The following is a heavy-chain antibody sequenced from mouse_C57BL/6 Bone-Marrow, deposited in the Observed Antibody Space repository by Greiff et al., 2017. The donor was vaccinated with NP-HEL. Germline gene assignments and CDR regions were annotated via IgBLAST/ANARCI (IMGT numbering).Heavy chain of an antibody. CDR3: ARPITTVVAPFAY. J-gene: IGHJ3*01. Sequence: EVMLVESGGGLVKPGGSLKLSCAASGFTFSSYTMSWVRQTPEKRLEWVATISGGGGNTYYPDSVKGRFTISRDNAKNTLYLQMSSLRSEDTALYYCARPITTVVAPFAYWGQGTLVTVSA. CDR2: ISGGGGNT. V-gene: IGHV5-9*01. D-gene: IGHD1-1*01. CDR1: GFTFSSYT.